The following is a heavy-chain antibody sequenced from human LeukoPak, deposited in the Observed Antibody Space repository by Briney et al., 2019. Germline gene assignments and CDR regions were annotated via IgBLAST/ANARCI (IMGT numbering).Heavy chain of an antibody. V-gene: IGHV4-59*01. CDR2: IYYSGST. Sequence: SETLSLTCTVSGGSISSYYWSWIRQPPGKGLEWIGYIYYSGSTNYNPSLKSRVTISVDTSKNQFSLKLSSVTAADTAVYYCARGVYFDYWGQGTLVTVSS. J-gene: IGHJ4*02. CDR3: ARGVYFDY. CDR1: GGSISSYY.